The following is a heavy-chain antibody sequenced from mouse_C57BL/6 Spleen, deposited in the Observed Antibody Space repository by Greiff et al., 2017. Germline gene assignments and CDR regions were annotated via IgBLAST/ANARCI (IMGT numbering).Heavy chain of an antibody. D-gene: IGHD4-1*01. V-gene: IGHV1-50*01. Sequence: VQLQQPGAELVKPGASVKLSCKASGYTFTSYWMQWVKQRPGQGLEWIGEIDPSDSYTNYNQKFKGKATLTVDTSSSTAYMQLSSLTSEDSAVYYCARRRTDPDYFDYWGQGTTLTVSS. CDR1: GYTFTSYW. CDR3: ARRRTDPDYFDY. J-gene: IGHJ2*01. CDR2: IDPSDSYT.